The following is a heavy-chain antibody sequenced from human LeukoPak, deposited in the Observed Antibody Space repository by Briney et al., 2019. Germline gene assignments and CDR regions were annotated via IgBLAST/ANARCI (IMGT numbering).Heavy chain of an antibody. Sequence: PSETLSLTCTVSGGSFSSGDYYWSWIRQPPGKGLEWIGYIYNSGSIFYNSSLKSRVTISMGSSTNQFALKMTSVTAADTAVYYCARSEYGGNSGAAFFDSWGQGILVTVSS. CDR2: IYNSGSI. CDR1: GGSFSSGDYY. J-gene: IGHJ4*02. CDR3: ARSEYGGNSGAAFFDS. V-gene: IGHV4-30-4*01. D-gene: IGHD4-23*01.